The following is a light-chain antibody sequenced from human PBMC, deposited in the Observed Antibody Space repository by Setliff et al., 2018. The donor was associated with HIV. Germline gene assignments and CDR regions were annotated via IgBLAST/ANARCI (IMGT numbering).Light chain of an antibody. V-gene: IGLV2-14*01. Sequence: QSVLAQPASVSGSPGQPITISCTGTSGDVGGYNFVSWYQQSPGKAPKLMIYEVSNRPSGVSNRFSGSKSGNTASLTISGLQAEDEADYYCSSYTGNTTNTCVFGTGSRSPS. CDR2: EVS. CDR3: SSYTGNTTNTCV. J-gene: IGLJ1*01. CDR1: SGDVGGYNF.